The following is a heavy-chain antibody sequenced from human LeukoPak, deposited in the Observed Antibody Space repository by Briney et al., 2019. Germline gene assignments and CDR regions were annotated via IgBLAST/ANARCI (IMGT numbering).Heavy chain of an antibody. CDR1: GGSISSSSYY. D-gene: IGHD4-17*01. J-gene: IGHJ5*02. CDR2: IYYSGST. V-gene: IGHV4-39*01. CDR3: ARVQNGDYDSGWFDP. Sequence: SETLSLTCTVSGGSISSSSYYWGWIRQPPGKGLEWIGSIYYSGSTYYNPSLKSRVTIFVDTSKNQFSLKLSSVTAADTAVYYCARVQNGDYDSGWFDPWGQGTLVTVSS.